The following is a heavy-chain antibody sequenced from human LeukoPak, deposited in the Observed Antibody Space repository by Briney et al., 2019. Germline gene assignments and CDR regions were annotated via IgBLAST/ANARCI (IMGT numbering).Heavy chain of an antibody. CDR2: INHSGGT. CDR3: ARGSNDGYETFDY. D-gene: IGHD5-12*01. CDR1: GGSFSGYY. Sequence: PSETLSLTCAVYGGSFSGYYWSWIRQPPGKGLEWIGEINHSGGTNYNPSLKSRVTISVDTSKNQFSLKLSSVTAADTAVYYCARGSNDGYETFDYWGQGTLVTVSS. V-gene: IGHV4-34*01. J-gene: IGHJ4*02.